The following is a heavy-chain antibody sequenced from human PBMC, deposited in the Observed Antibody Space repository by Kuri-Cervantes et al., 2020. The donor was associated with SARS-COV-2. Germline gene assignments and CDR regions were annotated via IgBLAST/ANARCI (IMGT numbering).Heavy chain of an antibody. CDR2: ISSSSSTI. CDR1: GFTFSSYW. J-gene: IGHJ4*02. Sequence: GESLKISCAASGFTFSSYWMSWVRQAPGEGLEWVSYISSSSSTIYYADSVKGRFTISRDNAKNSLYLQMNSLRAEDTAVYYCARDRPDYWGQGTLVTVSS. CDR3: ARDRPDY. V-gene: IGHV3-48*01.